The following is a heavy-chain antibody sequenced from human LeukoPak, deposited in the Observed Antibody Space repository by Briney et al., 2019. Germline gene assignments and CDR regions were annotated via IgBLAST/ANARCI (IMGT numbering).Heavy chain of an antibody. CDR1: GGSISSSSYY. D-gene: IGHD2-21*01. J-gene: IGHJ4*02. V-gene: IGHV4-39*01. CDR3: ARRRGGEDYFDS. CDR2: VSYSGST. Sequence: PSETLSLTCTVSGGSISSSSYYWDWIRQPPGKGLEWIGSVSYSGSTYYNPSLKSRVSISVDTSKNQFSLNLSSVTAADTAVYSCARRRGGEDYFDSWGQRTLVTVSS.